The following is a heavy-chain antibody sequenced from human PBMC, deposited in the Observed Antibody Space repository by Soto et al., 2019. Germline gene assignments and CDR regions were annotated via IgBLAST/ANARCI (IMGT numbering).Heavy chain of an antibody. D-gene: IGHD2-21*01. V-gene: IGHV3-15*01. CDR1: GFTFSNDR. J-gene: IGHJ4*02. Sequence: GGSLRLSCAASGFTFSNDRMSWVRQAPGKGVEWVGRIKSKTEGGTTDYAAPVKGRFTISRDDSNITLYLQMNRLKTEYTAVYYCTTDLGWVVWGQGTLVTVFS. CDR3: TTDLGWVV. CDR2: IKSKTEGGTT.